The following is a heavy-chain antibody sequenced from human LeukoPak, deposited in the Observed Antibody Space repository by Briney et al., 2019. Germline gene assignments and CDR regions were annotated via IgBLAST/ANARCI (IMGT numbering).Heavy chain of an antibody. J-gene: IGHJ4*02. CDR3: AKWGCSGGSCYPFDY. CDR1: GFTVSSNY. CDR2: IYSGGST. D-gene: IGHD2-15*01. Sequence: QPGGSLRLSCAASGFTVSSNYMSWVRQAPGKGLEWVSVIYSGGSTYYADSVKGRFTISRDNSKNTLYLQMNSLRAEDTAVYYCAKWGCSGGSCYPFDYWGQGTLVTVSS. V-gene: IGHV3-53*01.